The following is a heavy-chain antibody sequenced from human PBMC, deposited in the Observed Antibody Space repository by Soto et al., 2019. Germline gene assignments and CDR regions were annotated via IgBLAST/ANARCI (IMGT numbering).Heavy chain of an antibody. CDR1: GFTFDDYA. J-gene: IGHJ4*02. CDR3: AKDTNYYGSGSPLGY. CDR2: ISWNSGSI. V-gene: IGHV3-9*01. Sequence: EVQLVESGGGLVQPGRSLRLSCAASGFTFDDYAMHWVRQAPGKGLEWVSGISWNSGSIGYADSVKGRFPISRDNAKNSLYLPLNTLRAEDTALYYCAKDTNYYGSGSPLGYWGQGTLVTVSS. D-gene: IGHD3-10*01.